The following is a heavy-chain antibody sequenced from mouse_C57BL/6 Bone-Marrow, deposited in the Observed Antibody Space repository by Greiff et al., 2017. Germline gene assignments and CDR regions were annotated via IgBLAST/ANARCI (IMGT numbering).Heavy chain of an antibody. CDR1: GYTFTDYY. V-gene: IGHV1-76*01. J-gene: IGHJ2*01. CDR3: ARCGFDY. Sequence: QVQLKESGAELVRPGASVKLSCKASGYTFTDYYINWVKQRPGQGLEWIARIYPGSGNTYYNEKFKGKATLTAEKSSSTAYMQLSSLTSEDSAVYFCARCGFDYWGQGTTLTVSS. CDR2: IYPGSGNT.